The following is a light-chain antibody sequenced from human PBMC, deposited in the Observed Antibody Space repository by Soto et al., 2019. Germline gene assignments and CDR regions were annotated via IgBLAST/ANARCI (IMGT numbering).Light chain of an antibody. CDR1: QSVSSNY. J-gene: IGKJ1*01. CDR3: QQYGISPRT. Sequence: EIVLTQSPGTLSLSPGERATLSCRTSQSVSSNYLAWYQQKPGQAPRLFIYGASSRATGIPDRSSGSGSGTDFTLTISRLEPEDFAVYYCQQYGISPRTFGQGTKVDIK. V-gene: IGKV3-20*01. CDR2: GAS.